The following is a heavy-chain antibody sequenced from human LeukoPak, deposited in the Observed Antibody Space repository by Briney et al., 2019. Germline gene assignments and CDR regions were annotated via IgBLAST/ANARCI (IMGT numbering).Heavy chain of an antibody. CDR2: INPSGGST. CDR1: GYTFTSYY. V-gene: IGHV1-46*01. CDR3: AREVYSYGYSLGLPSPKATFDP. J-gene: IGHJ5*02. Sequence: ASVKVSCKASGYTFTSYYMHWVRQAPGQRLEWMGIINPSGGSTSYAQKFQGRVTITADKSMSTAYMELSSLRSEDTAVYYCAREVYSYGYSLGLPSPKATFDPWGQEPWSPSPQ. D-gene: IGHD5-18*01.